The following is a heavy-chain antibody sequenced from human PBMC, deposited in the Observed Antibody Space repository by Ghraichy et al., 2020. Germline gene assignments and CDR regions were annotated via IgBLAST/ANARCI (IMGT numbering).Heavy chain of an antibody. J-gene: IGHJ5*02. Sequence: GSLRLSCAVYGGSFSGYYWSWIRQPPGKGLEWIGEINHSGSTNYNPSLKSRVTISVDTSKNQFSLKLSSVTAADTAVYYCARSADVVVIATIRGNWFDPWGQGTLVTVSS. D-gene: IGHD2-21*01. CDR2: INHSGST. CDR1: GGSFSGYY. CDR3: ARSADVVVIATIRGNWFDP. V-gene: IGHV4-34*01.